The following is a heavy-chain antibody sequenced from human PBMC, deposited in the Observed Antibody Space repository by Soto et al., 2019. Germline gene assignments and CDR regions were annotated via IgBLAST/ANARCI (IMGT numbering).Heavy chain of an antibody. V-gene: IGHV1-69*06. CDR2: IVPNVGTV. D-gene: IGHD3-3*01. CDR1: GGTLSSFINYP. J-gene: IGHJ4*02. CDR3: ARRDTSGFLRYFDN. Sequence: QMQLVQSGAEVKKPGSSVKVSCKASGGTLSSFINYPINWVRQAPGKGLEWMGGIVPNVGTVNYAQNFQGRVTITADKSTGTAYMEVSSLRSMDTALYYCARRDTSGFLRYFDNWGQGTLVTVSS.